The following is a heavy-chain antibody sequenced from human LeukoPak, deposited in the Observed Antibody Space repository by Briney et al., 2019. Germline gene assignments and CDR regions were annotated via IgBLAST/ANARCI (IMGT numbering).Heavy chain of an antibody. D-gene: IGHD3-9*01. CDR3: AREAVDAKKDAFDI. CDR2: ISAYNGNT. V-gene: IGHV1-18*01. Sequence: GASVKVSCKASGYTFTSYGISWVRQAPGQGLEWMGWISAYNGNTNYAQKLQGRVTMNTDTSTSTAYMELRSLRSDDTAVYYCAREAVDAKKDAFDIWGQGTMVTVSS. J-gene: IGHJ3*02. CDR1: GYTFTSYG.